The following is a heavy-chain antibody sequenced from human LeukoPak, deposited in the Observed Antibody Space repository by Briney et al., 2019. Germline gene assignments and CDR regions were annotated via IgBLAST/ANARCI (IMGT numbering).Heavy chain of an antibody. Sequence: PGGSLRLSCAASGFIVSSNSMSWVRQAPGKGLEWVSLIYTGGTTYYADSVKGRFIISRDNSKNTLYLQMNSLRAEDTAVYYCAKAGYSSSYYDYWGQGTLVTVSS. D-gene: IGHD6-13*01. CDR2: IYTGGTT. V-gene: IGHV3-66*01. CDR1: GFIVSSNS. CDR3: AKAGYSSSYYDY. J-gene: IGHJ4*02.